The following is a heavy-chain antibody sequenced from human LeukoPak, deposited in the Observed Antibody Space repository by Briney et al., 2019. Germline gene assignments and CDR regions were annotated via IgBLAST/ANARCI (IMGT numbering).Heavy chain of an antibody. J-gene: IGHJ6*02. Sequence: GGSLRLSCTASGFTFSDYSMNWVRQAPGKGLEWISYIGSGGSTIYYADSVKGRFTISRDNAKKSLYLEMNSLGAEDTAVYYCARDDLGTSYFYYGMDVWGQGTTVTVSS. CDR3: ARDDLGTSYFYYGMDV. CDR1: GFTFSDYS. V-gene: IGHV3-48*01. D-gene: IGHD3/OR15-3a*01. CDR2: IGSGGSTI.